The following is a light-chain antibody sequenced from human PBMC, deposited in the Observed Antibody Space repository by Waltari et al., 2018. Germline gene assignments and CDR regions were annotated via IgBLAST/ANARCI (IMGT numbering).Light chain of an antibody. J-gene: IGKJ1*01. Sequence: EIVMTQSPANLYVSPGERATLSCRASQSVSSNLAWYQQNPGQAPRLLIYGASTRATGVPARFSGSGSGTEFTLTISSLQSEDFAVYYCQQYNDWPRTFGQGTKVEIK. CDR3: QQYNDWPRT. CDR2: GAS. V-gene: IGKV3-15*01. CDR1: QSVSSN.